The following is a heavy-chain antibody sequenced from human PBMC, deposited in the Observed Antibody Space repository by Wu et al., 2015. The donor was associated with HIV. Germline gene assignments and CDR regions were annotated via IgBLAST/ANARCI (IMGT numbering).Heavy chain of an antibody. J-gene: IGHJ4*02. Sequence: QVQLVQSGAEVKKPGASVKVSCKVSGYTLTELSMHWVRQAPGKGLEWMGGFDPEDGETIYAQKFQGRVTMTEDTSTDTAYMELSSLRSEDTAVYYCATGARYYYGSGRHPGGARYWGQGTLVTVSS. CDR3: ATGARYYYGSGRHPGGARY. V-gene: IGHV1-24*01. CDR2: FDPEDGET. CDR1: GYTLTELS. D-gene: IGHD3-10*01.